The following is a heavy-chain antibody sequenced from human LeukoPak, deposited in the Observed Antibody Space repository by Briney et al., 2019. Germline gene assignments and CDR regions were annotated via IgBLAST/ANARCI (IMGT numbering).Heavy chain of an antibody. CDR1: GGSISSGDYY. V-gene: IGHV4-30-4*01. CDR3: ARDISGSNRRPGY. J-gene: IGHJ4*02. CDR2: IYYSGST. D-gene: IGHD1-26*01. Sequence: SQTLSLTCTVSGGSISSGDYYWSWIRQPPGKGLEWIGYIYYSGSTYYNPSLKRRVTISVDTSKNQFSLKLSSVTAADTAVYYCARDISGSNRRPGYWGQGTLVTVSS.